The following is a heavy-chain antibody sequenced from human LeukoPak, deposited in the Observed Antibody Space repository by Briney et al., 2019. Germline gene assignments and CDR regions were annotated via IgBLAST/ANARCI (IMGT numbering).Heavy chain of an antibody. CDR1: GFTFSSYA. J-gene: IGHJ4*02. CDR2: ISYDGSNK. V-gene: IGHV3-30*04. Sequence: GSSLSLSCAASGFTFSSYAMLWVRQAPGKGLEWVAVISYDGSNKYYADSVKGRFTISRDNSKNTLYLQMNSLKAEDTAVYYCAGGGGRYSGSYYCYWGQGTLVSVS. CDR3: AGGGGRYSGSYYCY. D-gene: IGHD1-26*01.